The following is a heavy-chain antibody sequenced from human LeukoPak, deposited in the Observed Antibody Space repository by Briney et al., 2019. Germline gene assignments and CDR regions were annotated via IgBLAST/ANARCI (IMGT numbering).Heavy chain of an antibody. CDR1: GFTFSNYW. CDR2: IKEEGSEK. Sequence: GGSLSLSCAASGFTFSNYWMTWVRQAPGKGLGWVANIKEEGSEKYYVDSVKGRFTISRDNAKNSLYLQMNSLRAEETAVYYCARSTWLYSLDFWGQGTLVSVSS. CDR3: ARSTWLYSLDF. V-gene: IGHV3-7*01. D-gene: IGHD2-15*01. J-gene: IGHJ4*02.